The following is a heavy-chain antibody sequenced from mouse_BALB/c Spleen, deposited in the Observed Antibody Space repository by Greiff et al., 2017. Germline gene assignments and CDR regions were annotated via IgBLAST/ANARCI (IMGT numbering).Heavy chain of an antibody. CDR1: GFNIKDYY. J-gene: IGHJ4*01. CDR3: TAYYRYDDGAGYAMDY. Sequence: EVKLQESGAELVRSGASVKLSCTASGFNIKDYYMHWVKQRPEQGLEWIGWIDPENGDTEYAPKFQGKATMTADTSSNTAYLQLSSLTSEDTAVYYCTAYYRYDDGAGYAMDYWGQGTSVTVSS. CDR2: IDPENGDT. D-gene: IGHD2-14*01. V-gene: IGHV14-4*02.